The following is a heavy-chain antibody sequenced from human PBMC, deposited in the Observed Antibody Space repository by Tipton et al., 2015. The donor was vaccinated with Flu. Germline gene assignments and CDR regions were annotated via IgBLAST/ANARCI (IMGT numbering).Heavy chain of an antibody. Sequence: LRLSCTVSGASISSGSYYWAWIRQPPGKGLEWVGSVYYSGTTYYNPSLKSRVTISVDTSKNQFSLTVSSVTAAATAVYYCARVLVVAATPFDYWGQGILVIVSS. CDR2: VYYSGTT. D-gene: IGHD2-15*01. CDR3: ARVLVVAATPFDY. V-gene: IGHV4-39*07. J-gene: IGHJ4*02. CDR1: GASISSGSYY.